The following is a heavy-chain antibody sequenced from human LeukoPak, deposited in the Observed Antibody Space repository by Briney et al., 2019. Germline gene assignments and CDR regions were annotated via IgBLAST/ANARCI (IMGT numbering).Heavy chain of an antibody. CDR1: GYTFTSYD. D-gene: IGHD2-2*01. V-gene: IGHV1-8*03. CDR3: ARDVIVPANCWAFDI. CDR2: MNPNSGNT. J-gene: IGHJ3*02. Sequence: ASVKVSCKASGYTFTSYDINWVRQATGQGLEWMGWMNPNSGNTGYAQKFQGRVTITRNTSISTAYMELSSLRSEDTAVYYCARDVIVPANCWAFDIWGQGTMVTVSS.